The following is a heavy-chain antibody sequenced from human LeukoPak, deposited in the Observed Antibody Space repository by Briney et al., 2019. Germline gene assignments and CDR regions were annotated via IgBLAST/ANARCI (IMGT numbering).Heavy chain of an antibody. V-gene: IGHV4-39*01. J-gene: IGHJ4*02. Sequence: SETLSLTCTVSGGSISSSSYYWGWIRQPPGKGLGWIGSIYYSGSTYYNPSLKSRVTISVDTSKNQFSLKLSSVTAADTAVYYCARQGYYYDSSGYRDFDYWGQGTLVTVSS. CDR3: ARQGYYYDSSGYRDFDY. CDR2: IYYSGST. D-gene: IGHD3-22*01. CDR1: GGSISSSSYY.